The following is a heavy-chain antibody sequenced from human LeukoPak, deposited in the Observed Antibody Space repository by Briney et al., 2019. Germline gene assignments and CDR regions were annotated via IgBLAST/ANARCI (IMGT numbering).Heavy chain of an antibody. J-gene: IGHJ3*02. CDR2: IYTSGST. V-gene: IGHV4-4*09. CDR3: ARHYYDSSGYYSKDAFDI. CDR1: GGSISSYY. D-gene: IGHD3-22*01. Sequence: SETLSLTCTVPGGSISSYYWRWIRQPPGKGLGWIGYIYTSGSTNYNPSLKSRVTISVDTSKNQFSLKLSSVTAADTAVYYCARHYYDSSGYYSKDAFDIWGQGTMVTVSS.